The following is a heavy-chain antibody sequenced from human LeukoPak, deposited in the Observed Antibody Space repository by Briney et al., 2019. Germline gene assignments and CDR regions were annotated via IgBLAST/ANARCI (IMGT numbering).Heavy chain of an antibody. J-gene: IGHJ4*02. D-gene: IGHD3-22*01. CDR2: MNPNSGNT. CDR1: GYTFTSYD. CDR3: ASLAYDSSGYFQVPDDY. V-gene: IGHV1-8*01. Sequence: ASVKVSCKASGYTFTSYDINWVRQATGQGLEWMGWMNPNSGNTGYAQKFQGRVTMTRDTSISTAYMELSRLRSDDTAVYYCASLAYDSSGYFQVPDDYWGQGTLVTVSS.